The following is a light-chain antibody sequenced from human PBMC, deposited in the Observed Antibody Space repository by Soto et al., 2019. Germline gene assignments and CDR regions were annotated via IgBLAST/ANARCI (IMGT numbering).Light chain of an antibody. CDR1: SSNIGSNY. Sequence: SGLTQPPSASGTPGQGVTISCSGSSSNIGSNYVYCYQQLPGTAPKLLIYNNNQRPSGVPDRFSASKSGTSASLAIRGLRSDDEADYYCSSWDGSLSGYVFGAGTKVTVL. CDR3: SSWDGSLSGYV. CDR2: NNN. J-gene: IGLJ1*01. V-gene: IGLV1-47*02.